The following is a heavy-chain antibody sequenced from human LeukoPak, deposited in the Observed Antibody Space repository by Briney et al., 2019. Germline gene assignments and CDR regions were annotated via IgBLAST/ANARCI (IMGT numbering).Heavy chain of an antibody. CDR2: INPNSGGI. CDR1: GYTFTGYY. D-gene: IGHD6-13*01. J-gene: IGHJ4*02. CDR3: ARVRAAAGTKEFDY. Sequence: ASVKVSCKASGYTFTGYYMHWVRQAPGQGLEWMGWINPNSGGINYAQKFQGRVTMTRDTSISTAYMELSRLRSDDTAVYYCARVRAAAGTKEFDYWGQGTLVTVSS. V-gene: IGHV1-2*02.